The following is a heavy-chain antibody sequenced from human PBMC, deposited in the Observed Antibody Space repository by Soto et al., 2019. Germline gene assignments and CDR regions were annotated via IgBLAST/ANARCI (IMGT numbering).Heavy chain of an antibody. CDR1: GFTFSSYA. CDR3: ANPTPIAVAGHDY. V-gene: IGHV3-23*01. CDR2: ISGSGGST. D-gene: IGHD6-19*01. J-gene: IGHJ4*02. Sequence: EVQLLESGGGLVQPGGSLRLSCAASGFTFSSYAMSWVRQAPGKGLEWVSAISGSGGSTYYADSVKGRFTISRDNSKNALYLEMNSLRAEDTAVYYCANPTPIAVAGHDYWGQGTLVTVSS.